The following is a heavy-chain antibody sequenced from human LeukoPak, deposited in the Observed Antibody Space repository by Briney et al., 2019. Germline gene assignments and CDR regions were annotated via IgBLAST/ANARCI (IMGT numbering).Heavy chain of an antibody. CDR2: IYDSGTT. CDR3: ARVSWFPGTSYYYMDV. CDR1: GGSISSYY. V-gene: IGHV4-59*01. D-gene: IGHD1-1*01. Sequence: SETLSLTCTVSGGSISSYYWSWIRQPPGKGLEWFGYIYDSGTTNYNPSLKSRVTISVDTSKNQFSLKLSSVTAADTAVYYCARVSWFPGTSYYYMDVWGKGTTVTVSS. J-gene: IGHJ6*03.